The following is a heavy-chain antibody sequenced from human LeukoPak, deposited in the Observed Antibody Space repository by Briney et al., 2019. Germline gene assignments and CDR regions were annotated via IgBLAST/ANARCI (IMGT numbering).Heavy chain of an antibody. CDR2: ISHSGST. J-gene: IGHJ4*02. V-gene: IGHV4-34*01. D-gene: IGHD1-26*01. Sequence: SETLSLTCAVYGGSFSGYYWSWIRQPPGKGLEWIGEISHSGSTNYNPSLKSRVTISVDTSKNQFSLKLSSVTAADTAVYYCARGVGATTDYFDYWGQGTLVTVSS. CDR1: GGSFSGYY. CDR3: ARGVGATTDYFDY.